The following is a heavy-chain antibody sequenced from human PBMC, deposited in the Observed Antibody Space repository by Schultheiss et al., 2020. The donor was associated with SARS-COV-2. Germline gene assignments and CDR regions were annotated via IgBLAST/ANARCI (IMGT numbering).Heavy chain of an antibody. CDR3: AKPGGSWYVQYFDD. V-gene: IGHV3-30*18. J-gene: IGHJ4*02. CDR1: GFTFSNYG. CDR2: ISYDGSNK. D-gene: IGHD6-13*01. Sequence: GGSLRLSCAASGFTFSNYGMHWVRQAPGKGLEWVAVISYDGSNKYYADSVRGRFTISRDNSKNRLNLQMNSLRPEDTAVYYCAKPGGSWYVQYFDDWGQGTLVTVSS.